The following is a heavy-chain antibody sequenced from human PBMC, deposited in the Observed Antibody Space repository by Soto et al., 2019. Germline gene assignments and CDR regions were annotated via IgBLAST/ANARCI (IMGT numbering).Heavy chain of an antibody. CDR1: GVSIHNSHSF. Sequence: SETLSLTCTVSGVSIHNSHSFWAWIRQPPGKGLQFIASVYHNGGAHYNSSLKSRVTISVDTTNNQVSLRMRSLTAADTAFYYCGRVVEGATRHTDPDSWGQGILVTVSS. D-gene: IGHD2-21*01. J-gene: IGHJ5*01. CDR2: VYHNGGA. CDR3: GRVVEGATRHTDPDS. V-gene: IGHV4-39*01.